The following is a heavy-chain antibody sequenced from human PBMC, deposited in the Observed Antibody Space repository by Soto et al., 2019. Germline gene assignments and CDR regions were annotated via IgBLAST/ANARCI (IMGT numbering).Heavy chain of an antibody. D-gene: IGHD1-7*01. Sequence: EVQLVESGGGLVQPGGSLRLSCAASGFTFSSYWMSWVRQAPGKGLEWVANIKQDGSEKYYVDSVKGRFTISRDNAKNSLYLQMNSLRGEDTAVYYWARQGHTGTTLDYYYYMDVWGKGTTVTVSS. CDR2: IKQDGSEK. J-gene: IGHJ6*03. CDR1: GFTFSSYW. V-gene: IGHV3-7*01. CDR3: ARQGHTGTTLDYYYYMDV.